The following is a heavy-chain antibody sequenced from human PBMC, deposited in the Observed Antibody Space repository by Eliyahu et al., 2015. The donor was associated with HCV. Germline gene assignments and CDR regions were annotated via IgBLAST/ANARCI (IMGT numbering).Heavy chain of an antibody. V-gene: IGHV4-39*01. J-gene: IGHJ4*02. CDR3: ARLRPDYGDSSWYLDH. CDR2: IFSNGIS. Sequence: QLQLQESGPGLVKPSETLSLTCTVSGGSTNTISFYWDWIRQPPGKGLEWVGSIFSNGISYYNPSLKSRVTISIDTSKNQFSLRLNSVTAADTAVYYCARLRPDYGDSSWYLDHWGQGTLVTVSS. CDR1: GGSTNTISFY. D-gene: IGHD4-17*01.